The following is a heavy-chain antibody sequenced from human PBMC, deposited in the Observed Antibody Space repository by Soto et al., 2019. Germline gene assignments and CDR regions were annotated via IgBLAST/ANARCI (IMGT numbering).Heavy chain of an antibody. V-gene: IGHV3-48*03. CDR2: ISSSGSTI. CDR3: ARAYDSSGYYPRDFGY. Sequence: PGGSLRLSCAASGFTSSSYEMNWVRQAPGKGLEWVSYISSSGSTIYYADSVKGRFTISRDNAKNSLYLQMNSLRAEDTAVYYCARAYDSSGYYPRDFGYWGQGTLVTVSS. J-gene: IGHJ4*02. CDR1: GFTSSSYE. D-gene: IGHD3-22*01.